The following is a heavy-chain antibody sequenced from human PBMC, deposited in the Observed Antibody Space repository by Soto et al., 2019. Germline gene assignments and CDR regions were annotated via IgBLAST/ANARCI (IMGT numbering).Heavy chain of an antibody. V-gene: IGHV1-58*02. D-gene: IGHD1-26*01. CDR2: IVVGSGNT. CDR1: GYTFTGYY. Sequence: SVKVSCKASGYTFTGYYMHWVRQAPGQGLEWMGWIVVGSGNTNYAQKFQERVTITRDMSTSTAYMELSSLRSEDTAVYYCARGLLDNHYYYLDVWGKGTPVTVSS. J-gene: IGHJ6*03. CDR3: ARGLLDNHYYYLDV.